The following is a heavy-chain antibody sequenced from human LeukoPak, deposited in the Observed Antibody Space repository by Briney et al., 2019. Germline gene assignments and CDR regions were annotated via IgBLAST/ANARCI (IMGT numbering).Heavy chain of an antibody. V-gene: IGHV3-74*01. CDR1: GFTFSNYW. D-gene: IGHD1-1*01. J-gene: IGHJ4*02. CDR3: ARRGAGTGATDY. CDR2: INSDGSTT. Sequence: GGSLRLSCVASGFTFSNYWMHWVRQAPGKGLVWVSRINSDGSTTSYADSVKGRFTISRDNAKNTLYLQMNSLRAEDTAVYHCARRGAGTGATDYWGQGTLVTVSS.